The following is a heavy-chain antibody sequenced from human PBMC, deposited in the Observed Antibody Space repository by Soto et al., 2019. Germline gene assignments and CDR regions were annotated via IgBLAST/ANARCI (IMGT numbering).Heavy chain of an antibody. D-gene: IGHD2-2*01. V-gene: IGHV3-23*01. CDR1: GFTFSSYA. CDR2: ISGGGTST. J-gene: IGHJ6*02. Sequence: GGSLRLSCAASGFTFSSYAMNWVRQAPGKGLEWVSAISGGGTSTFYADSVKGRFTISRDSSKSTLYLQMNSLRAEDAAVYYCAKGVTAALSGFYGMDIWGQGTTVTVSS. CDR3: AKGVTAALSGFYGMDI.